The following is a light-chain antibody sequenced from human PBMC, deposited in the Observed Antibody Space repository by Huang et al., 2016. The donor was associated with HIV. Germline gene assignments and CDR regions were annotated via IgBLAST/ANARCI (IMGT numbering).Light chain of an antibody. CDR1: QNILYSSNNKTY. Sequence: DIAMTQSPDSLAVSLGERATINCKSSQNILYSSNNKTYLAGFQQKPGRPPKWLIYWASTRESGVPDRFSGSGYGTDFTLTISSLQAEDEAVYYCQQYYSNPVTFGPGTKVDIK. CDR2: WAS. J-gene: IGKJ3*01. CDR3: QQYYSNPVT. V-gene: IGKV4-1*01.